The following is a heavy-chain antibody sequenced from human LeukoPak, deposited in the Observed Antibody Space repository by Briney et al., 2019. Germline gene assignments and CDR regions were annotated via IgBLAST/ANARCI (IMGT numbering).Heavy chain of an antibody. CDR3: AKGGRDGYNSPLDY. CDR1: GFTFSSYA. CDR2: ISGSGGST. Sequence: GGSLRLSCAASGFTFSSYAMSWVRQAPGKGLEWVSAISGSGGSTDYADSVKGRFTISRDNSKNTLYLQMNSLRAEDTAVYYCAKGGRDGYNSPLDYWGQGTLVTVSS. D-gene: IGHD5-24*01. V-gene: IGHV3-23*01. J-gene: IGHJ4*02.